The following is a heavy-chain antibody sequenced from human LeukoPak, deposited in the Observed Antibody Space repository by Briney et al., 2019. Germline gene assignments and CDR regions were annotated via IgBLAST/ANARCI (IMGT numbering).Heavy chain of an antibody. CDR1: GDSISTYF. D-gene: IGHD2-21*01. CDR2: IYYIGST. V-gene: IGHV4-59*01. Sequence: TSETLSLTCSVSGDSISTYFWSWIRQPPGKGLEWIGYIYYIGSTNYNPSLKSRITISVDTSKNQFSLNLRSVTAADTAVYYCARDIGGDDDYWGQGTLVTVSS. J-gene: IGHJ4*02. CDR3: ARDIGGDDDY.